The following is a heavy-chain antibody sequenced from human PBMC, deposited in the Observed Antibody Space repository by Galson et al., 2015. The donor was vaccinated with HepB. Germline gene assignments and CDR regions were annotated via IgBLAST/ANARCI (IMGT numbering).Heavy chain of an antibody. CDR3: VKDTRGGYGFGWFDP. V-gene: IGHV3-9*01. Sequence: SLRLSCAASGFTFDDYAMHWVRQAPGKGLEWVSGITWNSGSVGYAESVRGRFTISRDNAKNSLYLQMNSLTAEDTALYYRVKDTRGGYGFGWFDPWGQGILVTVSS. J-gene: IGHJ5*02. CDR2: ITWNSGSV. CDR1: GFTFDDYA. D-gene: IGHD5-12*01.